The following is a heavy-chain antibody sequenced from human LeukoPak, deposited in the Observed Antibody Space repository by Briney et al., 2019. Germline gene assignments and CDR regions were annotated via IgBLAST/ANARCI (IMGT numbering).Heavy chain of an antibody. J-gene: IGHJ3*02. Sequence: SQTLSLTCAISGDSVSSNSVAWNWIRQSPSRGLEWLGRTYYRSKWYNDYAVSVKSRITINPDTSKNQFSLHLTSVTPEDTAVYYCAQFVANGRDAFHIWGQGTMVTGSS. CDR1: GDSVSSNSVA. V-gene: IGHV6-1*01. D-gene: IGHD2-15*01. CDR3: AQFVANGRDAFHI. CDR2: TYYRSKWYN.